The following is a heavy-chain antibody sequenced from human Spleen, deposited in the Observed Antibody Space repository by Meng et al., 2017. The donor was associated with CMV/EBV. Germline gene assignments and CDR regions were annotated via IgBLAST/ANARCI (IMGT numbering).Heavy chain of an antibody. CDR1: GFTFSSYW. J-gene: IGHJ6*02. CDR2: INSDGNTT. V-gene: IGHV3-74*01. D-gene: IGHD3-10*01. CDR3: ARGRGPPYYYYGMDV. Sequence: GGSLRLSCAASGFTFSSYWMHWVRQAPGKGLVWVSRINSDGNTTNYADSVKGRFTISRDNAKNSLYLQMNSLRAEDTAVYYCARGRGPPYYYYGMDVWGQGTTVTVSS.